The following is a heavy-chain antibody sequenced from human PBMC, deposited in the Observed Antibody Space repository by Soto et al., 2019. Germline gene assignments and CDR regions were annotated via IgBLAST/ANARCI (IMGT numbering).Heavy chain of an antibody. CDR2: VKSKTDGATT. J-gene: IGHJ6*02. D-gene: IGHD2-15*01. CDR3: TTDCSGGSCYPGADYYYYGMDV. V-gene: IGHV3-15*01. CDR1: GFSFSYAW. Sequence: EVQLVESGGGLVKPGGSLRLSCAASGFSFSYAWMSWVRQAPGKGLEWVGRVKSKTDGATTDYAEPVKGRFSISRDDSKNTVYLQMNSMTAEDTAVYYCTTDCSGGSCYPGADYYYYGMDVWCQETTLTASS.